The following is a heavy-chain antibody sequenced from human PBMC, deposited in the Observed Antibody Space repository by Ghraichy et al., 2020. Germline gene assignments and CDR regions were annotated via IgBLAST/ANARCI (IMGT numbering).Heavy chain of an antibody. J-gene: IGHJ4*02. D-gene: IGHD6-13*01. CDR3: ARQYSSSRDYFDY. CDR2: IYYSGST. CDR1: GGSISSSSYY. Sequence: SETPSLTCTVSGGSISSSSYYWGWIRQPPGKGLEWIGSIYYSGSTYYNPSLKSRVTISVDTSKNQFSLKLSSVTAADTAVYYCARQYSSSRDYFDYWGQGTLVTVSS. V-gene: IGHV4-39*01.